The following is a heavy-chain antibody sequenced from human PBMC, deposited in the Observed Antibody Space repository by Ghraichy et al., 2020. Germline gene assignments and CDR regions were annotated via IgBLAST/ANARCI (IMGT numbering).Heavy chain of an antibody. CDR2: IYSSGDT. CDR3: ARDRRPAHYGDSGDCFDP. V-gene: IGHV4-4*07. J-gene: IGHJ5*02. D-gene: IGHD4-17*01. Sequence: SETLSLTCAVSGGSISNFYWSWIRQPAGKGLEWIGRIYSSGDTNYNPSLKSRGTMSVDTSKNQFSLKLSSVTAADTAVYYCARDRRPAHYGDSGDCFDPWGQATLVTVSS. CDR1: GGSISNFY.